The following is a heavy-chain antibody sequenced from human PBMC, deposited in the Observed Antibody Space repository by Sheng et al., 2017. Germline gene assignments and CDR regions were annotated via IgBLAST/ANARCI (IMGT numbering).Heavy chain of an antibody. D-gene: IGHD5-18*01. CDR1: GGSFSGYY. V-gene: IGHV4-34*01. CDR2: INHSGST. CDR3: ARERGYSYGRGEYFQH. Sequence: QVQLQQWGAGLLKPSETLSLTCAVYGGSFSGYYWSWIRQPPGKGLEWIGEINHSGSTNYNPSLKSRVTISVDTSKNQFSLKLSSVTAADTAVYYCARERGYSYGRGEYFQHWGQGTLVTVSS. J-gene: IGHJ1*01.